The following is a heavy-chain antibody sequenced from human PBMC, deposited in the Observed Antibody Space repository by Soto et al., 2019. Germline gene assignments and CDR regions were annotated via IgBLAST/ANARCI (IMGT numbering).Heavy chain of an antibody. CDR3: AKVFRGYFDY. J-gene: IGHJ4*02. D-gene: IGHD3-10*01. Sequence: GGSLRLSCAASGFTFSIYAMRWVRQAPGKGLEWVSAISGSGGSTYYADSVKGRFTISRDNSKNTLYLQMNSLRAEDTAVYYCAKVFRGYFDYWGQGTLVTVSS. CDR2: ISGSGGST. CDR1: GFTFSIYA. V-gene: IGHV3-23*01.